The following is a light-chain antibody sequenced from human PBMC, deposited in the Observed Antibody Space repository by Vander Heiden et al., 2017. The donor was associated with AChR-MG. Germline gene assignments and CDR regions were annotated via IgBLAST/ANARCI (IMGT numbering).Light chain of an antibody. CDR2: DVS. Sequence: HSALTQPRTVSGSPGQSVTISCTGTSSDVGGYNYVSWYQQHPGKAPKLMIYDVSKRPSGVPDRFSGSKSGNTASLTISGLQAEDEADYYCCSYAGSYTFEGVFGGGTKLTVL. J-gene: IGLJ2*01. V-gene: IGLV2-11*01. CDR1: SSDVGGYNY. CDR3: CSYAGSYTFEGV.